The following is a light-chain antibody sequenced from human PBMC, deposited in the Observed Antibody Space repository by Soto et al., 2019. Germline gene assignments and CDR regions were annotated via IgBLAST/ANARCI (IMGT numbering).Light chain of an antibody. Sequence: DIQMTQFPSSLSASVGDRVTITCRASQTINSYLNWYQQIPGKAPKLLIYSVSRLQSGVPSRFSGSGSGTDFTLTISSLQPEDSATYYCQQSSTFGQGTKVDIK. CDR3: QQSST. V-gene: IGKV1-39*01. CDR2: SVS. J-gene: IGKJ1*01. CDR1: QTINSY.